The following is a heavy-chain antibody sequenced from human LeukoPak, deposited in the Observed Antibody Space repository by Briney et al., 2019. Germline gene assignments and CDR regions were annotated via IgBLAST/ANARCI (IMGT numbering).Heavy chain of an antibody. Sequence: PGGSPRLSCAASGFTFNNYGVHWVRQAPGRGLEWVAVIWFDGSYTYYADSVKGRFTISRDNSKNTLYLQMNSLRAEDTAVYYCARGLYYGSGSPIDYWGQGTLVTVSS. CDR3: ARGLYYGSGSPIDY. CDR1: GFTFNNYG. D-gene: IGHD3-10*01. V-gene: IGHV3-33*01. J-gene: IGHJ4*02. CDR2: IWFDGSYT.